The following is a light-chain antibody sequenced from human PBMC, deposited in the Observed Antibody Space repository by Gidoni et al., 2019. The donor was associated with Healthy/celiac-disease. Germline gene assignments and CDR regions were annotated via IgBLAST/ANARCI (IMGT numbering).Light chain of an antibody. CDR2: AAS. CDR1: QSISSY. Sequence: DIQMTQSPSSLSASVGDRVTITCRASQSISSYLNWYQQKPGKAPKLLIYAASSLQSGFPSRFSGSGSGTDFTLTISSLQPEDFATYYCQQSYSTPPTFGQXTKVEIK. CDR3: QQSYSTPPT. V-gene: IGKV1-39*01. J-gene: IGKJ1*01.